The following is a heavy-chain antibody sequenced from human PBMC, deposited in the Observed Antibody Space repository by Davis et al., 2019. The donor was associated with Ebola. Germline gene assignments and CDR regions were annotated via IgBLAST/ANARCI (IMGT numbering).Heavy chain of an antibody. Sequence: GGSLRLSCAASGFTFRSYAMSWVRQAPGKGLEWVSAISGIGGSTYYADSVTGRFTTSRDNYKNTLYLQMNSLRAEDTAVYYCAKVLSGYPFYYYYYGMDVWGQGTTVTVSS. CDR3: AKVLSGYPFYYYYYGMDV. V-gene: IGHV3-23*01. CDR2: ISGIGGST. D-gene: IGHD3-3*01. J-gene: IGHJ6*02. CDR1: GFTFRSYA.